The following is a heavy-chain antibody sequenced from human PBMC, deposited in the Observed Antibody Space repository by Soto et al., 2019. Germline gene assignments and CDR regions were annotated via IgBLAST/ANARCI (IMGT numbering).Heavy chain of an antibody. J-gene: IGHJ6*02. Sequence: SETLCLTCAVYGGSFLGYYWSWIRQPPGKGLEWIGEINHSGSTNYNPSLKSRVTISVDTSKNQFSLKLSSVTAADTAVYYCARGVAGDYYYYGMDVWGQGTTVT. CDR2: INHSGST. CDR3: ARGVAGDYYYYGMDV. CDR1: GGSFLGYY. V-gene: IGHV4-34*01. D-gene: IGHD6-19*01.